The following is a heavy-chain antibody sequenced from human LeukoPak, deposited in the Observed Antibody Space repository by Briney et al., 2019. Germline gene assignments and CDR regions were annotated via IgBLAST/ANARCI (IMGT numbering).Heavy chain of an antibody. CDR2: ISYDGSNK. CDR1: GFTFSSYG. V-gene: IGHV3-30*18. CDR3: AKVNRPGGDNLLLY. J-gene: IGHJ4*02. Sequence: GRSLRLSCAASGFTFSSYGMHWVRQAPGKGLEWVAVISYDGSNKYYADSVKGRFTISRDNSKNTLYLQMNSLRAEDTAVYYCAKVNRPGGDNLLLYWGQGTLVTVSS. D-gene: IGHD2-15*01.